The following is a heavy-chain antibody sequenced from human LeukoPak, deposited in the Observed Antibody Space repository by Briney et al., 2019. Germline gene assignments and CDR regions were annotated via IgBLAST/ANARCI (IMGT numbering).Heavy chain of an antibody. V-gene: IGHV4-39*01. CDR1: GGSISTSPYY. CDR3: ARRDSSGWFYFDY. D-gene: IGHD6-19*01. CDR2: IYYSGST. Sequence: SETLSLTCSVSGGSISTSPYYWGWIRQPPGKGLEWIGSIYYSGSTYYNPSLKSRVTMSVDTSKNRFSLKVTSVTAADTAVYYCARRDSSGWFYFDYWGQGTLVTVSS. J-gene: IGHJ4*02.